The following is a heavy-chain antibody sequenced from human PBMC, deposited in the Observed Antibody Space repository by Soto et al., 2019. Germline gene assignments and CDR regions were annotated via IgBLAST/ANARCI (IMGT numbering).Heavy chain of an antibody. CDR3: ASSPPYSSSSGYYYYYYMDV. V-gene: IGHV6-1*01. CDR2: TYYRSKWYN. J-gene: IGHJ6*03. Sequence: SQTLSLTCAISGDSVSSNSAAWNWIRQSPSRGLEWLGRTYYRSKWYNDYAVSVKSRITINPDTSKNQFSLQLNSVTPEDAAVYYCASSPPYSSSSGYYYYYYMDVWGKGTTVTVSS. D-gene: IGHD6-6*01. CDR1: GDSVSSNSAA.